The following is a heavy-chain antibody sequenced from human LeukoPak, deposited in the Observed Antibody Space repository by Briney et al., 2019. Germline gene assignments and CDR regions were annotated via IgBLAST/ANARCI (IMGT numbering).Heavy chain of an antibody. CDR2: ISYDGSNK. J-gene: IGHJ3*02. Sequence: PGGSLRLSCAASGFAFSSYAMHWVRQAPGKGLEWVAVISYDGSNKYYADSVKGRSTISRDNSKNTLYLQMNSLRAEDTAVYYCARLSGYYRRSQLRAAFDIWGQGTMVTVPS. CDR3: ARLSGYYRRSQLRAAFDI. CDR1: GFAFSSYA. D-gene: IGHD3-22*01. V-gene: IGHV3-30*04.